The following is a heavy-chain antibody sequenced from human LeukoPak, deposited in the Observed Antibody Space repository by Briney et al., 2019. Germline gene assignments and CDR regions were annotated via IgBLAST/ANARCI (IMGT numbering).Heavy chain of an antibody. CDR2: ISAYNGNT. CDR3: AREADYGDYVRWFDP. V-gene: IGHV1-18*01. D-gene: IGHD4-17*01. CDR1: GYTFTSYG. Sequence: ASVKVSCKASGYTFTSYGISWVRQAPGQGLEWMGWISAYNGNTNYAQKLQGRVTMTTDTSTSTAYMELRSLRSDDTAVYYCAREADYGDYVRWFDPWGQGTLVTVSS. J-gene: IGHJ5*02.